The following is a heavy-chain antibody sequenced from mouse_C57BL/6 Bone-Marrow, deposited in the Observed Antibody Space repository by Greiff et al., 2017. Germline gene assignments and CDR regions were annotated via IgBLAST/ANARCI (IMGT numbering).Heavy chain of an antibody. D-gene: IGHD1-1*01. CDR1: GYSFTDYN. CDR3: ASYYGSSYLYAMDY. V-gene: IGHV1-39*01. Sequence: EVQLQQSGPELVKPGASVKISCKASGYSFTDYNMNWVKQSNGKSLEWIGVINPNYGTTSYNQKFKGKATLTVDQSSSTAYMQLNSLTSEDSAVYYCASYYGSSYLYAMDYWGQGTSGTVSS. CDR2: INPNYGTT. J-gene: IGHJ4*01.